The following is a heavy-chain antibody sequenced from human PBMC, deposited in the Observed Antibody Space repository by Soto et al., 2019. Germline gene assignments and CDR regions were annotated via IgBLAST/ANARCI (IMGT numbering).Heavy chain of an antibody. J-gene: IGHJ6*02. CDR2: IYYSGST. CDR1: GGSISSYY. CDR3: ARVYRWELLNYYYYGMDV. V-gene: IGHV4-59*01. Sequence: SETLSITCTVSGGSISSYYWSWIRQPPGKGLEWIGYIYYSGSTNYNPSLKSRVTISVDTSKNQFSLKLSSVTAADTAVYYCARVYRWELLNYYYYGMDVWGQGTTVTVSS. D-gene: IGHD1-26*01.